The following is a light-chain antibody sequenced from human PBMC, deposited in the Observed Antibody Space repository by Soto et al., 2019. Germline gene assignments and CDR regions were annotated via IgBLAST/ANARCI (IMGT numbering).Light chain of an antibody. CDR2: AAS. Sequence: DLQMTQSPSSLSASVVDRVTITCRASQSMSSYLNWYQQKPGKAPKLLIYAASSLQSGVPSKFSGTGSETDFTLTISSLQPEDFATYYCQQSYSGFTFGPGTKVDIK. J-gene: IGKJ3*01. V-gene: IGKV1-39*01. CDR1: QSMSSY. CDR3: QQSYSGFT.